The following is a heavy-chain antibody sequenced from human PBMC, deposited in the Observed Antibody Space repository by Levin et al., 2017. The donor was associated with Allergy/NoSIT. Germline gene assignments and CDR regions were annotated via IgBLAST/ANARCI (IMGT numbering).Heavy chain of an antibody. CDR3: AGDYNAGGGDVAGWFDA. CDR1: GGTFSSYV. Sequence: SVKVSCKASGGTFSSYVISWVRQAPGQGLEWMGGIIPIFGTTNYAQKFQGRVTITADESTSTAYMVLSSLRSEDTAVYYCAGDYNAGGGDVAGWFDAWGQGTLVTVSS. V-gene: IGHV1-69*13. D-gene: IGHD2-21*01. CDR2: IIPIFGTT. J-gene: IGHJ5*02.